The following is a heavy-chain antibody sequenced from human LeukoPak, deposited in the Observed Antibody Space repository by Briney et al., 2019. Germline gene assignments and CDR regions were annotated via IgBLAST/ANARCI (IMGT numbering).Heavy chain of an antibody. V-gene: IGHV3-48*01. CDR1: GFTFSNSG. J-gene: IGHJ4*02. Sequence: PGGSLRLSCAASGFTFSNSGMNWVRQAPGKGLEWVSYISSSSYTIYYADSVKGRFTISRDNAKNSLYLQMNSLRAEDTAVYYCARDRERGLDYWGQGTLVTVSS. CDR2: ISSSSYTI. D-gene: IGHD1-26*01. CDR3: ARDRERGLDY.